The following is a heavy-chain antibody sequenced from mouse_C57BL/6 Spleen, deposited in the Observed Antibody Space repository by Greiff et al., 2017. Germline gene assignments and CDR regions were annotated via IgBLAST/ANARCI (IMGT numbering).Heavy chain of an antibody. V-gene: IGHV1-15*01. D-gene: IGHD1-3*01. J-gene: IGHJ3*01. CDR3: TKRDNYSWFAY. Sequence: QVQLQQSGAELVRPGASVTLSCKASGYTFTDYEMHRVKQTPVHGLEWIGAIDPETGGTAYNQKFKGKAILTADKSSSTAYMELRSLTSEDSAVYYCTKRDNYSWFAYWGQGTLVTVSA. CDR1: GYTFTDYE. CDR2: IDPETGGT.